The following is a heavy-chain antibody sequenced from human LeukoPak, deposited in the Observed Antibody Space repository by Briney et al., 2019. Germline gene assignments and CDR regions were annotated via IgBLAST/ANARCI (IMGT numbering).Heavy chain of an antibody. CDR1: GYTFTGQH. J-gene: IGHJ4*01. Sequence: ASVKVSCKASGYTFTGQHMHWVRQAPGQGLEWMGWINPNSGDTKYTQNFQGRVTMTRDTSISTAYMELSSLRSDDTAVYYCARGGTSAWQYYDYWGQEPWSPSPQ. V-gene: IGHV1-2*02. CDR3: ARGGTSAWQYYDY. CDR2: INPNSGDT. D-gene: IGHD6-19*01.